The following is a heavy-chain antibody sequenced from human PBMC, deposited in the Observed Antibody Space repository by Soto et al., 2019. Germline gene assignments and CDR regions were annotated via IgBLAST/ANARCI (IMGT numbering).Heavy chain of an antibody. V-gene: IGHV3-11*01. CDR2: ISSSGNTI. J-gene: IGHJ6*03. CDR1: GFTFSDYY. CDR3: AGVAGYHYYMDV. Sequence: GGSLRLSCAASGFTFSDYYMSWIRQAPGKGLEWVSYISSSGNTIHFADSVKGRFTISGDNAKNSLDLQMNSLRAEDTAVYYCAGVAGYHYYMDVWGKGTTVTVSS.